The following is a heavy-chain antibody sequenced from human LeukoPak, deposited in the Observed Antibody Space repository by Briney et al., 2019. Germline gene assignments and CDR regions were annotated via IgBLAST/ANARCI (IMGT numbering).Heavy chain of an antibody. Sequence: PSETLSLTCTVSGGSISTYYWSWIRQPPGKGLEWIGYIYDSGSTKYNPALKSRVTISADTSKNQFPLKLSSVIAADTAVYYCARYTKNKCSGGSCYSGGFDSWGQGTLVTVSA. CDR2: IYDSGST. CDR3: ARYTKNKCSGGSCYSGGFDS. D-gene: IGHD2-15*01. CDR1: GGSISTYY. V-gene: IGHV4-59*01. J-gene: IGHJ4*02.